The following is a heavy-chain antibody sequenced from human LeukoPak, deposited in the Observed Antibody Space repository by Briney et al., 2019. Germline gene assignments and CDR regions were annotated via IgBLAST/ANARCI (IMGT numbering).Heavy chain of an antibody. D-gene: IGHD3-22*01. Sequence: SSETLSLTCTVSGGSISSYYWSWIRQPPGKGLEWIGYIYYSGSTYYNPSLKSRVTISVDTSKNQFSLKLSSVTAADTAVYYCARDHSPYDSSGYYYYWGQGTLVTVSS. V-gene: IGHV4-59*12. CDR3: ARDHSPYDSSGYYYY. CDR1: GGSISSYY. CDR2: IYYSGST. J-gene: IGHJ4*02.